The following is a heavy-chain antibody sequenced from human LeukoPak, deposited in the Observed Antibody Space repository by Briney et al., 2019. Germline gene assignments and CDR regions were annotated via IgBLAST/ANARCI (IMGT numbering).Heavy chain of an antibody. D-gene: IGHD2-2*01. CDR1: GGSISSYY. J-gene: IGHJ4*02. V-gene: IGHV4-59*12. Sequence: SETLSLTCTVSGGSISSYYWSWIRQPPGKGLEWIGYIYYSGSTNYNPSLKSRVTISVDTSKNQFSLKLSSVTAADTAVYYCARGGYCSSTSCYAGIDYWGQGTLVTVSS. CDR2: IYYSGST. CDR3: ARGGYCSSTSCYAGIDY.